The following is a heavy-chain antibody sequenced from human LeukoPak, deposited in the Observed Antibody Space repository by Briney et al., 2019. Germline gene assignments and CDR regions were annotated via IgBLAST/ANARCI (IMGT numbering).Heavy chain of an antibody. CDR3: AKGVEMDV. Sequence: GGSLRLSCAASGFTFDDYAXXXXRQARGKXLEWVSLISADGGSTYYADSVKGRFTXXXDNSKNSLYLQMNSLRTEDTALYYCAKGVEMDVWGQGTTVTVSS. V-gene: IGHV3-43*02. J-gene: IGHJ6*02. CDR2: ISADGGST. CDR1: GFTFDDYA.